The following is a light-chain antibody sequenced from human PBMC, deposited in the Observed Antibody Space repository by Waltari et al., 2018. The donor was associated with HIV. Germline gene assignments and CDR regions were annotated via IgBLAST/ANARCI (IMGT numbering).Light chain of an antibody. Sequence: QSALTQPRSVSESPGQSVTISCTGTSRDVGAYNYVSWYQQHPGRAPKFIIYNVSERTSGVPDRFSGSKSGNTASLTISGLQAEDEADYYCSSYAGTSNFVLFGGGTKLTVL. J-gene: IGLJ2*01. CDR2: NVS. CDR3: SSYAGTSNFVL. V-gene: IGLV2-11*01. CDR1: SRDVGAYNY.